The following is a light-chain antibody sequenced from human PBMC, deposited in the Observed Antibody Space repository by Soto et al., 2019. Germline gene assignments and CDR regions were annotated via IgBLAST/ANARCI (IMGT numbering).Light chain of an antibody. J-gene: IGLJ2*01. CDR3: CSYAGSYTLV. CDR1: SSDVGGYNY. Sequence: QSALTQPRPVSGSPGQSVTISCTGTSSDVGGYNYVSWYQQHPGKAPKLMIYDVSKRPSGVPDRFSGSKSGNTASLTISGLQAEDEADYDCCSYAGSYTLVFGGGTKVTVL. V-gene: IGLV2-11*01. CDR2: DVS.